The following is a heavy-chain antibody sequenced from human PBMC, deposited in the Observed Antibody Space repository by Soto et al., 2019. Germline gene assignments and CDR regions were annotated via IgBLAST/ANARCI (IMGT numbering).Heavy chain of an antibody. V-gene: IGHV3-23*01. CDR1: GFTFSSYS. CDR2: ITGSGGST. D-gene: IGHD5-18*01. Sequence: EVQLLESGGGLVQPGGSLRLSCAASGFTFSSYSMSWVRQAPGKGLEWVSAITGSGGSTYSADSVKGRFTISRDNSKNTLYLQMNSLRAEDTAVYYCAKEGDLIGYNYGSCFDYWGQGTLVTVSS. J-gene: IGHJ4*02. CDR3: AKEGDLIGYNYGSCFDY.